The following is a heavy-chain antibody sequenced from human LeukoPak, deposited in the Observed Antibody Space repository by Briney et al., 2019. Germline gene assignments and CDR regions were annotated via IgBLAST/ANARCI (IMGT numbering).Heavy chain of an antibody. CDR3: ARGPYYDFWSGYRDYYFVY. V-gene: IGHV4-34*01. J-gene: IGHJ4*02. CDR2: INHSGST. CDR1: GGSFSGYY. D-gene: IGHD3-3*01. Sequence: SETLSLTCAVYGGSFSGYYWSWIRQPPGKGLEWIGEINHSGSTNYNPSLKSRVTISVDTSKNQFSLKLSSVTAADTAVYYCARGPYYDFWSGYRDYYFVYWGQGTLVTVSS.